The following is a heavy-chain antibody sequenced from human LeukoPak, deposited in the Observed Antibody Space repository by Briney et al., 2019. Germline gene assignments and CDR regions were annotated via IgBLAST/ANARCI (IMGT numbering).Heavy chain of an antibody. CDR2: ISAYNGNT. Sequence: ASVKVSCKASGYTFTSYGISWVRQAPGQGLEWMRWISAYNGNTNYAQKLQGRVTMTTDTSTSTAYMELRSLRSDDTAVYYCAREDAYYYYYGMDVWGQGTTVTVSS. CDR1: GYTFTSYG. V-gene: IGHV1-18*01. J-gene: IGHJ6*02. CDR3: AREDAYYYYYGMDV.